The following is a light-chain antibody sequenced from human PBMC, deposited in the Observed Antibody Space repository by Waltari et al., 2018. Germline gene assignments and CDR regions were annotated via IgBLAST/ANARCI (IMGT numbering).Light chain of an antibody. CDR1: QNVNSN. V-gene: IGKV3-15*01. CDR2: GAS. Sequence: EIIMTQSPATLSPSPGEIATLSCRASQNVNSNLAWYQQKPGQAPRLLIYGASIRATGIPARFSGSGSGTQFTLTINSLQSEDSAVYFCQQHNDWPPWTFGQGTKVELK. CDR3: QQHNDWPPWT. J-gene: IGKJ1*01.